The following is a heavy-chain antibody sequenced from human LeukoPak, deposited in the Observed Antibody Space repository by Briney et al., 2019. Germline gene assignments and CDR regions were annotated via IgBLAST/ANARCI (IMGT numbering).Heavy chain of an antibody. D-gene: IGHD5-12*01. CDR1: GFTFDDYS. CDR2: ISWNSGSA. V-gene: IGHV3-9*01. Sequence: PGGSLRLSCAASGFTFDDYSMHWVRQAPGGGLEWVAGISWNSGSAGYADSVKGRFTISRDNAKKSLFLQMNSLRTEDTALYYCAKDRTYSGYDALDHWGQGTLVTVSS. CDR3: AKDRTYSGYDALDH. J-gene: IGHJ4*02.